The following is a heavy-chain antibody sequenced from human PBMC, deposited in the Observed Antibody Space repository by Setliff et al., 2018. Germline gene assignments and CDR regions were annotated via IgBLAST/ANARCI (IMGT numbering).Heavy chain of an antibody. D-gene: IGHD2-15*01. CDR1: GFTFTTYW. V-gene: IGHV3-48*04. CDR2: THTDGITI. J-gene: IGHJ6*02. Sequence: PGGSLRLSCAASGFTFTTYWMSWFRQAPGKGLERVSKTHTDGITIYSDSVRGRFTIFRDSAKNSLHLQMTSLSAEDTAVYYCARRLPYFGMDVWGQGTTVTVSS. CDR3: ARRLPYFGMDV.